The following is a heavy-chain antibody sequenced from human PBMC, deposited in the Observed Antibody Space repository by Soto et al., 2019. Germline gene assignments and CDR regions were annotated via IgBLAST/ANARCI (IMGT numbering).Heavy chain of an antibody. Sequence: QVQLVQSGAEVKKPGSSVKVSCKASGGTFRSYAISWVRQAPGQGLEWMGGIITLFGTANYAQKFQGRVTITADEYTSTAYMEWSILRSEDTAVYYCAGWGAMTTVTTRWFDPCGKGTLVTVSS. CDR2: IITLFGTA. V-gene: IGHV1-69*12. CDR1: GGTFRSYA. J-gene: IGHJ5*02. CDR3: AGWGAMTTVTTRWFDP. D-gene: IGHD4-17*01.